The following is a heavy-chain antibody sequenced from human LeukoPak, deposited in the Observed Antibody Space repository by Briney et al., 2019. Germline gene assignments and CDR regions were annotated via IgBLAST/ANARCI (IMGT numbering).Heavy chain of an antibody. CDR1: GGSFSGYY. J-gene: IGHJ6*03. Sequence: PSETLSLTCAVYGGSFSGYYWSWIRQPPGKGLEWIGEINHSGSTNYNPSLKSRVTISVDTSKNQFSLKLSSVTAADTAVYYCARLYSVYYYYYMDVWGKGTTVTVSS. V-gene: IGHV4-34*01. CDR3: ARLYSVYYYYYMDV. CDR2: INHSGST. D-gene: IGHD2-15*01.